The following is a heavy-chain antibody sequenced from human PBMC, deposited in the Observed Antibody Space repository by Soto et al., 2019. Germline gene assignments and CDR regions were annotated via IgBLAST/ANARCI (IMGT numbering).Heavy chain of an antibody. J-gene: IGHJ4*02. CDR3: ARVGHYSIDLYDRVGRIDF. CDR2: IWYDGSKK. V-gene: IGHV3-33*01. D-gene: IGHD1-26*01. CDR1: GFLFGGYG. Sequence: QVRLVESGGAVVQPGRSLRLSCAASGFLFGGYGMHWVRQAPGKGLHWVAVIWYDGSKKYYSESVKGRFTITRDNSNKTVYLQMNTLRADDTGIYYRARVGHYSIDLYDRVGRIDFWVQGTVVSVSS.